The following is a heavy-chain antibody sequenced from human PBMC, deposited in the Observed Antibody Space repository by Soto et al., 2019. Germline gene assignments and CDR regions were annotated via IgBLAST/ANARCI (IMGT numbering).Heavy chain of an antibody. J-gene: IGHJ6*02. CDR2: IKQDGSEK. D-gene: IGHD6-25*01. CDR3: ARVYPGTGWPFHYYGMDV. Sequence: PGGSLRLSCVASEFTFSNYWMSWFRQAPGKGLEWVANIKQDGSEKYCVDSVKGRFTISRDNAENSLYLQMNSLRAEDTALYYCARVYPGTGWPFHYYGMDVWGQGTTVTVS. CDR1: EFTFSNYW. V-gene: IGHV3-7*01.